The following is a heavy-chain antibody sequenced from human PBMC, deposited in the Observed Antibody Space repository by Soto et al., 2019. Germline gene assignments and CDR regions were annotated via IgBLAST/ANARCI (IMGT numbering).Heavy chain of an antibody. CDR2: MSYDGSDT. V-gene: IGHV3-30*02. J-gene: IGHJ4*02. D-gene: IGHD3-10*02. CDR3: TIVRVADSALDH. Sequence: GSLGLYCAGSGFNSSNNGMHWVRHAPGKGLEWVAFMSYDGSDTFYAASVKGRFTISRDNSKNTLFLHMSNLRAEDTAMYYCTIVRVADSALDHWGQGTLVTVPS. CDR1: GFNSSNNG.